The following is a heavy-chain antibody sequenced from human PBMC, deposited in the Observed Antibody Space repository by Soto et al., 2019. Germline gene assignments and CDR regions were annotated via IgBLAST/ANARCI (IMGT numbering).Heavy chain of an antibody. CDR2: ISYDGSNK. Sequence: QVQLVESGGGVVQPGRSLRLSCAASGFTFSSYAMHGVRQAPGKGLEWVAVISYDGSNKYYADSVKGRFTISRDNSKNTLYLQMNSLRDEDTAVYYCARAPTNYGDLYFDYWGQGTLVTVSS. D-gene: IGHD4-17*01. CDR3: ARAPTNYGDLYFDY. V-gene: IGHV3-30-3*01. J-gene: IGHJ4*02. CDR1: GFTFSSYA.